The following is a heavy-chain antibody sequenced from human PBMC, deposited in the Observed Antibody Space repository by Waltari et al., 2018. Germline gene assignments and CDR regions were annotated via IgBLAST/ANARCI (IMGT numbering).Heavy chain of an antibody. CDR2: ISGSGGST. Sequence: EVQLLESGGGLVQPGGSLRLSCAASGFTFSSYAMSWVRQAPGKGLEWVSAISGSGGSTYYADSVKGRFTISRDKSKNTLYLQMNSLRAEDTAVYYCAKGRAGWYELDYWGQGTLVTVSS. CDR1: GFTFSSYA. D-gene: IGHD6-19*01. CDR3: AKGRAGWYELDY. J-gene: IGHJ4*02. V-gene: IGHV3-23*01.